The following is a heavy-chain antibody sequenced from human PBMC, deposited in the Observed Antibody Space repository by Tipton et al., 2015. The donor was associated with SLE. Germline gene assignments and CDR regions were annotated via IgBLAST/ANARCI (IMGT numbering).Heavy chain of an antibody. CDR2: IYYSGST. CDR1: GGSISSYY. V-gene: IGHV4-59*08. CDR3: ARVGGSYPGTFDI. D-gene: IGHD1-26*01. Sequence: TLSLTCTVSGGSISSYYWSWIRQPPGKGLEWIGYIYYSGSTKNNPSLKSRVTISVDTSKNQFSLKLSSVTAADTAVYYCARVGGSYPGTFDIWGQGTMVTVSS. J-gene: IGHJ3*02.